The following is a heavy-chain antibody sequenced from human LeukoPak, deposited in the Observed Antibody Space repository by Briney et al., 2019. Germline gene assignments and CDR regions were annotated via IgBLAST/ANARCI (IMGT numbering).Heavy chain of an antibody. Sequence: GGSLRLSCAASGFTFSSYAMHWVRQAPGKELAWVAVISYNGSYKYHADSAKGRFTISRDNSKNTLYLQVNGLRAEDTAVYYCAREMCCYDSSGRIDYWGQGTLVTVSS. CDR2: ISYNGSYK. CDR1: GFTFSSYA. J-gene: IGHJ4*02. V-gene: IGHV3-30*04. D-gene: IGHD3-22*01. CDR3: AREMCCYDSSGRIDY.